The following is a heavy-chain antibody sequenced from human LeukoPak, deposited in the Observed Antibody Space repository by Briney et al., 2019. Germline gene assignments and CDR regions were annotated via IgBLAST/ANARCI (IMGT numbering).Heavy chain of an antibody. Sequence: ASVKVSCKASGYTFTGYYMHWVRQAPGQGLEWMGWINPNSGGTNYAQKFQGRVTMTRDTSISTAYMELSRLRSNDTAVYYCARDVRYSSSWGHWAHNWFDPWGQGTLVTVSS. CDR1: GYTFTGYY. J-gene: IGHJ5*02. V-gene: IGHV1-2*02. CDR2: INPNSGGT. D-gene: IGHD6-13*01. CDR3: ARDVRYSSSWGHWAHNWFDP.